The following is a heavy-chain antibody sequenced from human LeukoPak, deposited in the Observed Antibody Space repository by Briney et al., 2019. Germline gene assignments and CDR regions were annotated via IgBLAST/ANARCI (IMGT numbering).Heavy chain of an antibody. V-gene: IGHV3-15*01. CDR1: GFTFSNAW. CDR2: IKSKTDGGTR. CDR3: TTGDYVWGSDY. J-gene: IGHJ4*02. D-gene: IGHD3-16*01. Sequence: GGPFSFSGAASGFTFSNAWMSWVGQVQGKGCEGVGRIKSKTDGGTRDYAAPVKGRFTISRDDSKNTLYLQMNSLKTEDTAVYYCTTGDYVWGSDYWGQGTLVTVSS.